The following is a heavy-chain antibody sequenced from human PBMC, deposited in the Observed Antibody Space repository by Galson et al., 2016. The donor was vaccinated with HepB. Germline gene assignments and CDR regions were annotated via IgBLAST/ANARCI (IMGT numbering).Heavy chain of an antibody. V-gene: IGHV3-53*01. CDR2: IYSGGSI. J-gene: IGHJ6*02. CDR3: ARGWVEWCYYYGLDV. D-gene: IGHD1-26*01. Sequence: SLRLSCAASGFSVSSNDLNWVRQAPGKGLEWVSIIYSGGSIYYADFAKGRFTISRDNSKNTLYLQMNSRRIEDTPVYYCARGWVEWCYYYGLDVRGQGTTVTVSS. CDR1: GFSVSSND.